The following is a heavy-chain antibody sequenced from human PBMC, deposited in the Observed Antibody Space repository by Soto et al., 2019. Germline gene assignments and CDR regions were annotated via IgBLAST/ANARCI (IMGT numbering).Heavy chain of an antibody. J-gene: IGHJ6*02. D-gene: IGHD4-17*01. CDR2: ISAYNGNT. CDR3: ARDDYGDYVFSLYGMDV. V-gene: IGHV1-18*01. CDR1: GYTFTSYG. Sequence: QVQLVQSGAEVKKPGASVKVSCKASGYTFTSYGISWVRQAPGQGLEWMGWISAYNGNTNYAQKLQGRVTMTTDTSTSTAYMELRSLRSDDTAVYYCARDDYGDYVFSLYGMDVWGQGTTVTVSS.